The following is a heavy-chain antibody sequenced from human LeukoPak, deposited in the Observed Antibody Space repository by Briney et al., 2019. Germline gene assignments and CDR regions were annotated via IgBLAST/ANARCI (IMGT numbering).Heavy chain of an antibody. J-gene: IGHJ4*02. CDR3: ARDRAKGYGGNEY. V-gene: IGHV1-3*01. Sequence: ASVKVSCKASGYTFTSYAMHWVRQAPGQRLEWMGWTNAGNGNTKYSQKFQGRVTITRDTSASTAYMELSSLRSEDTAVYYCARDRAKGYGGNEYWGQGTLVTVSS. D-gene: IGHD4-23*01. CDR2: TNAGNGNT. CDR1: GYTFTSYA.